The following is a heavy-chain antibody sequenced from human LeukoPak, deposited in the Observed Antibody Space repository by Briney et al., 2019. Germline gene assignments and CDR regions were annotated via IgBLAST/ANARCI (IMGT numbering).Heavy chain of an antibody. Sequence: GGSLRLSCAASGFTFSSYAMSWVRQAPGKGLEWVSTTTTAGGNTYYADSVRGRFAISRDNSKNMLYLQMNSLRAEDTAVYYCAKARSSWAGYFDCWGQGALVTVSP. D-gene: IGHD2-15*01. CDR2: TTTAGGNT. V-gene: IGHV3-23*01. J-gene: IGHJ4*02. CDR1: GFTFSSYA. CDR3: AKARSSWAGYFDC.